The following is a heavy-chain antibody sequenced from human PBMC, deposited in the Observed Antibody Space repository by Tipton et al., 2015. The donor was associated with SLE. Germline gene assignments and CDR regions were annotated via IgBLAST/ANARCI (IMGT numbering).Heavy chain of an antibody. CDR2: INHSGNP. CDR3: ARADIAVAGTFDY. V-gene: IGHV4-34*01. J-gene: IGHJ4*02. Sequence: TLSLTCAVYGGSISGYYWSWIRQPPGKGLEWIGEINHSGNPNYNPSLKSRVTISVDTSKNQFSLKLSSVTAADTAVYYCARADIAVAGTFDYWGQGTLVTVSS. D-gene: IGHD6-19*01. CDR1: GGSISGYY.